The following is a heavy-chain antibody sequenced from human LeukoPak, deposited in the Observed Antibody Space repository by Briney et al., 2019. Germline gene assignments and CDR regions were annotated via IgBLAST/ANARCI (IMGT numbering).Heavy chain of an antibody. CDR1: GFTFSHYA. CDR2: ITSSSGTI. CDR3: ARAIGYFDS. D-gene: IGHD1-26*01. J-gene: IGHJ4*02. V-gene: IGHV3-48*02. Sequence: PGGSLRLSCAASGFTFSHYAMNWVRQAPGKGLEWLSYITSSSGTIYYADSVTGRFTISRDNAKNSLYLQMNSLRQEDTAVYYCARAIGYFDSWRQGTLVSVPS.